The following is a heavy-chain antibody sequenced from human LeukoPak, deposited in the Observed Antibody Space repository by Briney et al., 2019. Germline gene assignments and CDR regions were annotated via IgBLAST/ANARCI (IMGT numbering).Heavy chain of an antibody. CDR3: ARDGGSSGTGAYYMDV. CDR2: ISSSGSTI. D-gene: IGHD2-15*01. V-gene: IGHV3-11*04. Sequence: GGSLRLSCAASGFTFSDYYMSWIRQAAGKGLEWVSYISSSGSTIYYADSVKGRFTISRDNVKNSLYLQMNSLRAEDTAVYYCARDGGSSGTGAYYMDVWGKGTTVTVSS. J-gene: IGHJ6*03. CDR1: GFTFSDYY.